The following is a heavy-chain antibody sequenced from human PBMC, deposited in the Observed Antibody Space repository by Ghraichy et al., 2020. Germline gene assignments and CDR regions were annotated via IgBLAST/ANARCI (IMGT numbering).Heavy chain of an antibody. J-gene: IGHJ6*02. CDR1: GGSISSGSYY. D-gene: IGHD3-3*01. CDR2: IYTSGST. V-gene: IGHV4-61*02. Sequence: SETLSLTCTVSGGSISSGSYYWSWIRQPAGKGLEWIGRIYTSGSTNYNPSLKSRVTISVDTSKNQFSLKLSSVTAADTAVYYCASGIITTAYYYYGMDVWGQGTTVTVSS. CDR3: ASGIITTAYYYYGMDV.